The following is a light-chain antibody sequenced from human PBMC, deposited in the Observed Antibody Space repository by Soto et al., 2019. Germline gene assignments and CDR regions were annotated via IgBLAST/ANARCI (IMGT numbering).Light chain of an antibody. CDR2: KAS. CDR3: QQCYSYSEA. CDR1: QTISSW. J-gene: IGKJ1*01. Sequence: PLTPSPSTLSASVGDSVTITCRASQTISSWLAWYQQKPGKAPKLLIYKASTLKSGVPSRFSGSGSGTEFTLTISSLQPDDFATYYCQQCYSYSEAFGEGTKVDIK. V-gene: IGKV1-5*03.